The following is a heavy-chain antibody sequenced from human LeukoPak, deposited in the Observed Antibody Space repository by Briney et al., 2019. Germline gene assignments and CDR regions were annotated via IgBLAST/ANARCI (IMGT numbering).Heavy chain of an antibody. D-gene: IGHD2-8*01. V-gene: IGHV3-7*01. Sequence: HGGSLRLSCVVSGSTFNKYWMSWVRQAPGKGLEWVATMRQDGGEIYYVDSVRGRFTISRDNAKNSLYLQMNSLRAEDTAMYYCARIMDLLGVHFDFWGQGTLVTVSS. CDR2: MRQDGGEI. J-gene: IGHJ4*02. CDR3: ARIMDLLGVHFDF. CDR1: GSTFNKYW.